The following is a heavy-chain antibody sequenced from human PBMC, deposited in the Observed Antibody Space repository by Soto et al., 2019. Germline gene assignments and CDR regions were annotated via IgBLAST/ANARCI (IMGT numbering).Heavy chain of an antibody. CDR3: ARGRVDTAMVTRANLETYYYYGMDV. J-gene: IGHJ6*02. CDR2: IIPIFGTA. V-gene: IGHV1-69*01. CDR1: GCTFSSYA. D-gene: IGHD5-18*01. Sequence: QVQLVQSGAEVKKPGSSVKVSCKASGCTFSSYAISWVRQAPGQGLEWMGGIIPIFGTANYAQKFQGRVTITADESTSTAYMELSSLRSEDTAVYYCARGRVDTAMVTRANLETYYYYGMDVWGQGTTVTVSS.